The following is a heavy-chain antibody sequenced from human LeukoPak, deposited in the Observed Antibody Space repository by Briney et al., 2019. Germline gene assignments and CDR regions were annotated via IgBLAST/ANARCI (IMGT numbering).Heavy chain of an antibody. V-gene: IGHV1-8*01. J-gene: IGHJ6*02. Sequence: ASVKVSCKASGYTFTSYDINWVRQATGQGLEWMGWMNPNSGNTGYAQKFQGRVTMTRNTSISTAYMELSRLRSDDTAVYYCARIDQGFYYYYGMDVWGQGTTVTVSS. CDR3: ARIDQGFYYYYGMDV. CDR1: GYTFTSYD. CDR2: MNPNSGNT.